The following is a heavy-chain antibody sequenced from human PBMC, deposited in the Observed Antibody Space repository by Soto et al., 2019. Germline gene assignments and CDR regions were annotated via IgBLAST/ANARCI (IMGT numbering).Heavy chain of an antibody. CDR1: GFSFTGYY. Sequence: ASVKVSCKASGFSFTGYYIHWLRQAPGQGLEWMGWVNAHSGGTEYAQKFQGRVTLTRDTSIATAYLTLTSLTSDDTALYYCAKDLTRQLAYWLDPWGQGTQVTV. V-gene: IGHV1-2*02. CDR2: VNAHSGGT. J-gene: IGHJ5*02. D-gene: IGHD6-6*01. CDR3: AKDLTRQLAYWLDP.